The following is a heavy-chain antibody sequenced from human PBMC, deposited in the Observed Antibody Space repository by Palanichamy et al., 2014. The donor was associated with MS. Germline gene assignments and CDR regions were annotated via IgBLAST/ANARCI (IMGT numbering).Heavy chain of an antibody. J-gene: IGHJ6*02. Sequence: QVQLVESGGGVVQPGRSLRLSCAASGFTFSSHGMHWVRQAPGKGLEWVAVISYDGSNKYYADSVKGRFTISRDNSKNTLYLQMNSLRAEDTAVYYCAKSVWVAQRSYYYGMDVWGQGTTVTVSS. V-gene: IGHV3-30*18. CDR3: AKSVWVAQRSYYYGMDV. CDR2: ISYDGSNK. CDR1: GFTFSSHG. D-gene: IGHD3-16*01.